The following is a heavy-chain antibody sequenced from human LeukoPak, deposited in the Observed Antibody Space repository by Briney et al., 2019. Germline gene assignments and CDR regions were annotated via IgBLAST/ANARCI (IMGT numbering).Heavy chain of an antibody. CDR1: GFTFSSYA. V-gene: IGHV3-23*01. Sequence: GGSLRLSCAASGFTFSSYAMSWVRQAPGKGLEWVSAISGSGGSTYYADSVKGRFTISRDNSKNTLYLQMNSLRAEDTAVYYCAKEISYCGGDCYPGPYDAFDIWGQGTMVTVSS. CDR3: AKEISYCGGDCYPGPYDAFDI. J-gene: IGHJ3*02. CDR2: ISGSGGST. D-gene: IGHD2-21*02.